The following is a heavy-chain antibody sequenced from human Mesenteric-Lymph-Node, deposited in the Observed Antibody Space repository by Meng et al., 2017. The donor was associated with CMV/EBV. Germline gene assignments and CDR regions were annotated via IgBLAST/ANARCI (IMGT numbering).Heavy chain of an antibody. Sequence: GGSLRLSCAASGFSFDDYAMHWVRQVPGKGLEWVSGISWNSNSIGYADSVKGRFTISRDNAKNSLYLQMNSLRAEDTALYYCAKDINYDFWSGYYDAPYGMDVWGQGTTVTVSS. CDR2: ISWNSNSI. J-gene: IGHJ6*02. V-gene: IGHV3-9*01. CDR3: AKDINYDFWSGYYDAPYGMDV. CDR1: GFSFDDYA. D-gene: IGHD3-3*01.